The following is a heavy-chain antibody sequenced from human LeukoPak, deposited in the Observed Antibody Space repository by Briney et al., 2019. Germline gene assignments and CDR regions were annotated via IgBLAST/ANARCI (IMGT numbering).Heavy chain of an antibody. CDR2: IYYSGST. V-gene: IGHV4-59*01. J-gene: IGHJ5*02. D-gene: IGHD6-13*01. CDR1: GGSISSYY. Sequence: SETLSLTCTVSGGSISSYYWSWIRQPPGKGLEWIGYIYYSGSTNYNPSLKSRVTISVDTSKNQFSLKLSSVTAADTAVYYCARDVIAAAGWFDPWGQGTLVTVSS. CDR3: ARDVIAAAGWFDP.